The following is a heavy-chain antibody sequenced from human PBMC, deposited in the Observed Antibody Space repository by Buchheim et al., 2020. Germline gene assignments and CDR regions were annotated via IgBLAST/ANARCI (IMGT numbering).Heavy chain of an antibody. Sequence: EVQLVESGGGLVQPGGSLRLSCAASGFTFSSYWMSWVRQAPGKGLEWVANIKQDGSEKYYVDSVKGLFTISRDNAKNSLYLQMNSLRAEDSAVYYCEREWWGSYRYTDYWGQGTL. CDR2: IKQDGSEK. V-gene: IGHV3-7*01. D-gene: IGHD3-16*02. J-gene: IGHJ4*02. CDR3: EREWWGSYRYTDY. CDR1: GFTFSSYW.